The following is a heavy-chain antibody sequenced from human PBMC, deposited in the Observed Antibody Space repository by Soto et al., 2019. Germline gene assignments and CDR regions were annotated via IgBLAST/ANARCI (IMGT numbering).Heavy chain of an antibody. CDR3: ATLTGSH. CDR2: IYRDDDK. Sequence: ITLKESGPTLVKPTQTLTLTCSFSGFSLSTDGVGVGWIRQPPGLALEWLAMIYRDDDKHYNASLKSRLSITKDTSKSQVVLTMTNMDPVDTGTYYCATLTGSHWGQGALVTVSS. CDR1: GFSLSTDGVG. D-gene: IGHD3-9*01. J-gene: IGHJ4*02. V-gene: IGHV2-5*02.